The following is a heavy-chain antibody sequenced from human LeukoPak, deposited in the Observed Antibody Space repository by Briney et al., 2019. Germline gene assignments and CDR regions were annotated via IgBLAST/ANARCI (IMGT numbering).Heavy chain of an antibody. CDR2: ISAYNGNT. J-gene: IGHJ5*02. Sequence: GASVKVSCKASGYTFTSYGISWVRQAPGQGLEWMGWISAYNGNTNYAQKLQGRVTMTTDTSTSTAYMELRSPRSDDTAVYYCARDHRGGVSRGWRNWFDPWGQGTLVTVSS. D-gene: IGHD6-19*01. CDR1: GYTFTSYG. CDR3: ARDHRGGVSRGWRNWFDP. V-gene: IGHV1-18*01.